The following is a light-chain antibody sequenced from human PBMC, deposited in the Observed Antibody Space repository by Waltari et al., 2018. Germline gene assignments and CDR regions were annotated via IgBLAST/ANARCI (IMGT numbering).Light chain of an antibody. CDR1: SGSVSTSYY. V-gene: IGLV8-61*01. Sequence: QTVVTQEPSFSVSPGGPVTLTCGLSSGSVSTSYYPSCYQQTPGQAPRTLIYSTNTRSSGVPDRFSGSILGNKAALTITGAQADDESGYYCVLYMGSGIWAFGGGTKLTVL. J-gene: IGLJ2*01. CDR3: VLYMGSGIWA. CDR2: STN.